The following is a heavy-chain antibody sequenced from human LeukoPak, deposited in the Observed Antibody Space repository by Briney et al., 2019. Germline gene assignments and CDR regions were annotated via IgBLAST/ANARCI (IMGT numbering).Heavy chain of an antibody. V-gene: IGHV4-39*01. J-gene: IGHJ5*02. CDR3: ARIAYDFWSGFLAPVGPFDP. CDR1: GGSFSGYY. CDR2: IYYSGST. D-gene: IGHD3-3*01. Sequence: TSETLSLTCAVYGGSFSGYYWGWIRQPPGKGLEWIGSIYYSGSTYYNPSLKSRVTISVDTSKNQFSLKLSSVTAADTAVYYCARIAYDFWSGFLAPVGPFDPWGQGTLVTVSS.